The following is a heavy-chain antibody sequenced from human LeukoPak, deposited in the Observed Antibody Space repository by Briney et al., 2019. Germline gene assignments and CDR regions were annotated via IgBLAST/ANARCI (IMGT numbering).Heavy chain of an antibody. D-gene: IGHD5-18*01. Sequence: SETLSLTCTVSGGSISSGDYYWSWIRQPPGKGLEWIGYIYYSGSTYYNPSPKSRVTISVDTSKNQFSLKLSSVTAADTAVYYCARTEDTAMANWFDPWGQGTLVTVSS. CDR1: GGSISSGDYY. V-gene: IGHV4-30-4*08. CDR3: ARTEDTAMANWFDP. CDR2: IYYSGST. J-gene: IGHJ5*02.